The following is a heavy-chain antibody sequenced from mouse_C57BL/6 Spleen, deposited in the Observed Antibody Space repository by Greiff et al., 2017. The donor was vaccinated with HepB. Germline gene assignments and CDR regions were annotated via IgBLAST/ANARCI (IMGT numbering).Heavy chain of an antibody. CDR2: ISNGGGST. V-gene: IGHV5-12*01. Sequence: EVHLVESGGGLVRPGGSLKLSCAASGFTFSDYYMYWVRQTPEKRLEWVAYISNGGGSTYYPDTVKGRFTISRDNAKNTLYLQMSRLKSEDTAMYYCARHDSSGFAYWGQGTLVTVSA. D-gene: IGHD3-2*02. CDR3: ARHDSSGFAY. CDR1: GFTFSDYY. J-gene: IGHJ3*01.